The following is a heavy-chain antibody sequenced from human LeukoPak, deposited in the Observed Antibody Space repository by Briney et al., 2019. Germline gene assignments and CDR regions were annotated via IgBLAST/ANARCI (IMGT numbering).Heavy chain of an antibody. J-gene: IGHJ4*02. D-gene: IGHD4-17*01. V-gene: IGHV3-23*01. Sequence: GGSLRLSCAASGFTFSSYAVSWVRQAPGKGLEWVSAISGSGGSTYYADSVKGRFTISRDNSKNTPYLQMNSLRAEDTAVYYCAASATVTRAFDYWGQGTLVTVSS. CDR2: ISGSGGST. CDR1: GFTFSSYA. CDR3: AASATVTRAFDY.